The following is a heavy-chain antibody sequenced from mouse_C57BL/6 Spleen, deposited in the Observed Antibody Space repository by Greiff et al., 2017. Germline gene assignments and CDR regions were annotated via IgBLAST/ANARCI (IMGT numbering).Heavy chain of an antibody. CDR3: TKITTVNFDY. CDR1: GYTFTDYE. J-gene: IGHJ2*01. CDR2: IDPETGGT. V-gene: IGHV1-15*01. Sequence: QVQLQQSGAELARPGASVTLSCKASGYTFTDYEMHWVKQTPVHGLEWIGAIDPETGGTAYNQKFKGKAILTADKSSSTAYMELRSLTSEDSAVYYCTKITTVNFDYWGQGTTLTVSS. D-gene: IGHD1-1*01.